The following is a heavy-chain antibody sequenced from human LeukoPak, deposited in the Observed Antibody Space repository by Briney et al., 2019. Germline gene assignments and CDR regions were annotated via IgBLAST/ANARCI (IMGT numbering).Heavy chain of an antibody. J-gene: IGHJ4*02. V-gene: IGHV1-8*01. CDR2: MNPNSGST. CDR1: GYTFTSYD. CDR3: ARGDDSSGYFDY. Sequence: GASVKVSCKASGYTFTSYDINWMRQATGQGLEWMGWMNPNSGSTGYAQKFQGRVTMTRNTSISTAYMELNSLRSEDTAVYYCARGDDSSGYFDYWGQGTLVTVSS. D-gene: IGHD3-22*01.